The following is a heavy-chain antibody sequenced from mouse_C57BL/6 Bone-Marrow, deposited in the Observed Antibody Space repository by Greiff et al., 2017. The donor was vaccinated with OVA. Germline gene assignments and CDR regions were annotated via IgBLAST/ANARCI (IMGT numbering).Heavy chain of an antibody. CDR3: ATIPSVVDDCYFAD. CDR1: GFNITDDY. Sequence: EVQLQQSGAELVRPGASVKLSCTASGFNITDDYMNWVKQRPEQGLEWIGWIDPENGDTEYASKFQGKATITADTSSNTAYMQLSSLTSEDTAVYYCATIPSVVDDCYFADWGTGTTVTVSS. V-gene: IGHV14-4*01. D-gene: IGHD1-1*01. J-gene: IGHJ1*03. CDR2: IDPENGDT.